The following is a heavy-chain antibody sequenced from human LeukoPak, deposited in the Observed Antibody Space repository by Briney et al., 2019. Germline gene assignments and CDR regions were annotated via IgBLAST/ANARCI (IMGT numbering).Heavy chain of an antibody. V-gene: IGHV3-48*03. CDR2: INSNGHSI. CDR1: GFTFSYYE. D-gene: IGHD6-19*01. CDR3: AKEPYSSGWFDD. Sequence: PGGSLRLSCAASGFTFSYYEMNWVRQAPGKGLEWVSYINSNGHSIYYAASVKGRFTISRDNSKNTLYLQMNSLRAEDTAVYYCAKEPYSSGWFDDWGQGTLVTVSS. J-gene: IGHJ5*02.